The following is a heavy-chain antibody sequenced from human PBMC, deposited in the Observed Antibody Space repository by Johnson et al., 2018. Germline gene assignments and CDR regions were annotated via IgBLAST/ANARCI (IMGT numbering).Heavy chain of an antibody. CDR1: GGSLSTYY. D-gene: IGHD4-11*01. J-gene: IGHJ6*03. Sequence: QVQLQESGPGLVKPSETXSLTCSISGGSLSTYYWTWIRQSPGKGLEWIGYIYYTGSTSYNPSLRRRVSMSVDTSKDRLSLKLTSVTAADTAVYYCARVYGPSTVTTDLWTYFMDVWDKGTTVTVSS. V-gene: IGHV4-59*01. CDR2: IYYTGST. CDR3: ARVYGPSTVTTDLWTYFMDV.